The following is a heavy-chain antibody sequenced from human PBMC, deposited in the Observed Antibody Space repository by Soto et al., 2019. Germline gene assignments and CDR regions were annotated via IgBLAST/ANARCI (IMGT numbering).Heavy chain of an antibody. V-gene: IGHV1-8*01. CDR1: GYTFTSYD. CDR2: MNPNSGNT. J-gene: IGHJ3*02. CDR3: ARPGIGFYDILTGVGAFDI. Sequence: GASVKVSCKASGYTFTSYDINWVRQATGQGLEWMGWMNPNSGNTGYAQKFQGRVTMTRNASISTAYMELSSLRSEDTAVYYCARPGIGFYDILTGVGAFDIWGQGTMVTVSS. D-gene: IGHD3-9*01.